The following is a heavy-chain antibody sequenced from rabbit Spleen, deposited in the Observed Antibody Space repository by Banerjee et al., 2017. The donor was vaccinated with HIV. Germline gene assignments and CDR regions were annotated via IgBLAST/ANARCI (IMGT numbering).Heavy chain of an antibody. J-gene: IGHJ2*01. CDR1: GFDFSSNA. Sequence: QEQLEESGGDLVKPGASLTLTCTASGFDFSSNAMCWVRQAPGKGPEWIACIFAASGNTYHASWAKGRFTISKTSSTTVTLQMTSLTAADTATYFCARNYVNAFDPWGPGTLVTV. CDR2: IFAASGNT. V-gene: IGHV1S45*01. CDR3: ARNYVNAFDP. D-gene: IGHD1-1*01.